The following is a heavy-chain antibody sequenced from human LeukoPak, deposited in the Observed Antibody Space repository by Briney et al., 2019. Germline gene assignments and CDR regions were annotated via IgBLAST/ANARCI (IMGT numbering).Heavy chain of an antibody. CDR1: GFTFSNAW. V-gene: IGHV3-11*01. J-gene: IGHJ4*02. D-gene: IGHD6-13*01. CDR3: ASNIAAAGSKPYYFDY. CDR2: ISSSGSTI. Sequence: PGGSLRLSCAASGFTFSNAWMSWVRQAPGKGLEWVSYISSSGSTIYYADSVKGRFTISRDNAKNSLYLQMNSLRAEDTAVYYCASNIAAAGSKPYYFDYWGQGTLVTVSS.